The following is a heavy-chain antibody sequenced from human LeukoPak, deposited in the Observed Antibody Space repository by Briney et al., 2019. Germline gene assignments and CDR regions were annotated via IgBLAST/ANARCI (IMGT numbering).Heavy chain of an antibody. CDR2: FEPEDGET. V-gene: IGHV1-24*01. Sequence: ASVKVSCKVSGYTLTELSMHWVRQAPGKGLEWMGGFEPEDGETIYAQKFQGRVTMTEDTSTDTAYMELSSLRSEDTAVYYCATFQAGEQDFQHWGQGTLVTVSS. CDR1: GYTLTELS. D-gene: IGHD7-27*01. CDR3: ATFQAGEQDFQH. J-gene: IGHJ1*01.